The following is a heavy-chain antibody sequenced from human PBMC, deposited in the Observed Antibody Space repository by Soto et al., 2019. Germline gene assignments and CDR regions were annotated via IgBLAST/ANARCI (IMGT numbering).Heavy chain of an antibody. V-gene: IGHV1-69*01. CDR3: ARDRIAGSKYYYGMDV. CDR2: IIPIFGTE. J-gene: IGHJ6*02. Sequence: QVQLVQSGAEVKKPGSSVRVSCKASGGTFSSYAISWVRQAPGQGLEWMGGIIPIFGTENYAQKFQGRVTITAYESTNKAYMELSSLRSEDTAVYYFARDRIAGSKYYYGMDVWGQGTTVTVSS. CDR1: GGTFSSYA. D-gene: IGHD6-13*01.